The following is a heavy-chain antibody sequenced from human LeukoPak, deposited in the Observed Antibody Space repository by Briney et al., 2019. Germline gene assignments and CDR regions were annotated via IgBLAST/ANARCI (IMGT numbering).Heavy chain of an antibody. CDR1: GGSISSSSYY. CDR2: IYYSGST. V-gene: IGHV4-39*01. J-gene: IGHJ3*02. Sequence: SETLSLTCTVSGGSISSSSYYWGWIRQPPGKGLEWIGSIYYSGSTYYNPSLKSRVTISVDTSKNQFSLKLSSVTAADTAVYYCARGYYYGSGRTPANAFDIWGQGTMVTVSS. CDR3: ARGYYYGSGRTPANAFDI. D-gene: IGHD3-10*01.